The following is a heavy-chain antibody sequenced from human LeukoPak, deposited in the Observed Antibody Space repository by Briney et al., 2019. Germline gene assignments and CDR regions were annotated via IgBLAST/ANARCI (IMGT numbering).Heavy chain of an antibody. J-gene: IGHJ4*02. D-gene: IGHD6-6*01. CDR3: AKDSRYSSSPGAFDY. Sequence: TGGSLRLSCAASGFTFDDYTMYWVRQAPGKGLEWVSLISWDGGSTYYADSVKGRFTISRDNSKNSLYLQMNSLRSEDTALYYCAKDSRYSSSPGAFDYWGQGTLVTVSS. CDR1: GFTFDDYT. V-gene: IGHV3-43*01. CDR2: ISWDGGST.